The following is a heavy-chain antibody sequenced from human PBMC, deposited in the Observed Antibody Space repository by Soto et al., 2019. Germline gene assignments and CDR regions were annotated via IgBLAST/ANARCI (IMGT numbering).Heavy chain of an antibody. CDR1: GASVTSDSYH. Sequence: QAHLQESGPGLIKPSETLSLTCSVSGASVTSDSYHWTWIRQPPGKGLEWIGQTGSTNYNPSLKSRITISVDTSKNQFSLNLGSVTAADTAIYYCAIYKAGAGGNGFWGQGTLVIVSS. J-gene: IGHJ4*02. V-gene: IGHV4-61*01. CDR2: QTGST. D-gene: IGHD6-19*01. CDR3: AIYKAGAGGNGF.